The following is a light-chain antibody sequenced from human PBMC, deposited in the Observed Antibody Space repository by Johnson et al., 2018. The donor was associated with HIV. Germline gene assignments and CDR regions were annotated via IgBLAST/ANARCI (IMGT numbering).Light chain of an antibody. J-gene: IGLJ1*01. Sequence: QSVLTQPPSVSAAPGRMVTISCSGSSSNIGRNYVSWYQQLPGTAPKLLIYQNTWRPSWIPDRFSGSTSGASATLAITGLQTGDEADYYCGTWDNSLVGVFGTGTKVTVL. CDR3: GTWDNSLVGV. V-gene: IGLV1-51*02. CDR2: QNT. CDR1: SSNIGRNY.